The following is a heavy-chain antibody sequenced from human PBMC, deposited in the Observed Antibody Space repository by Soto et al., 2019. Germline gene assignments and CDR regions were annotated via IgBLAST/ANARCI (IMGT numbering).Heavy chain of an antibody. J-gene: IGHJ6*02. V-gene: IGHV4-61*01. Sequence: QVQLQESGPGLVKPSETLSLTCTVSGGSVSSGSYYWSWIRQPPGKGLEGIGYIYYSGSTNYNPSLKSRVTISVDTSKNQFSLKLSSVTAADTAVYYCAREPTTVTNYYYYALDVWGQGTTVTVSS. CDR3: AREPTTVTNYYYYALDV. D-gene: IGHD4-17*01. CDR2: IYYSGST. CDR1: GGSVSSGSYY.